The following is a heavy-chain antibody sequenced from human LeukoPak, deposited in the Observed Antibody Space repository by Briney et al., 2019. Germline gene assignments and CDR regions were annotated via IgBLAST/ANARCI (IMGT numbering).Heavy chain of an antibody. J-gene: IGHJ4*02. Sequence: PGGSLRLSCAASGFTFRSYVMSWVRQAPGKGPEWVSAISGNGGSTYYADSVKGRFTISRDNSKNTLYLQMSSLRAEDTAVYYCAKGEREWLLKQYYFDYWGQGTLVTVSS. CDR1: GFTFRSYV. V-gene: IGHV3-23*01. CDR3: AKGEREWLLKQYYFDY. CDR2: ISGNGGST. D-gene: IGHD3-3*01.